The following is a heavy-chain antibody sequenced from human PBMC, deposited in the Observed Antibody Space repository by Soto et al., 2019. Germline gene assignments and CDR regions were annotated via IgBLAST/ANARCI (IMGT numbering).Heavy chain of an antibody. D-gene: IGHD2-15*01. J-gene: IGHJ5*02. V-gene: IGHV4-30-2*01. CDR3: ARADWYCSGGSCYSDWFDP. Sequence: LPLSCAGSCGSISSGGYSWSWIRTPPGKGLEWIGYIYHSGSTYYNPSLKSRVTISVDRSKNQFSLKLSSVTAADTAVYYCARADWYCSGGSCYSDWFDPWGQGTLVTVSS. CDR1: CGSISSGGYS. CDR2: IYHSGST.